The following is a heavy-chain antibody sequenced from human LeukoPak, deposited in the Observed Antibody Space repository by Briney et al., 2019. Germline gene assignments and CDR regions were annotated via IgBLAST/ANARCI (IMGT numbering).Heavy chain of an antibody. CDR1: GGSISSYY. Sequence: SETLSLTCTVSGGSISSYYWSWIRQPPGKGLEWIGYIYYSGSTNYNPSLKSRVTISVDTSKNQFSLKLSSVTAADTAVYYCARRGSRSDNYDILTGSGAFDIWGQGTMVTVSS. D-gene: IGHD3-9*01. J-gene: IGHJ3*02. CDR2: IYYSGST. V-gene: IGHV4-59*08. CDR3: ARRGSRSDNYDILTGSGAFDI.